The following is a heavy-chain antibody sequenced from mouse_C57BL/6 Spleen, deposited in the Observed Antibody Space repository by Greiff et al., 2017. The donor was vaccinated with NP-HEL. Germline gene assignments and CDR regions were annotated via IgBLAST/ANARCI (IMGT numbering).Heavy chain of an antibody. CDR2: IYPGSGST. Sequence: QVHVKQPGAELVKPGASVKMSCKASGYTFISYWITWVKQRPGQGLEWIGDIYPGSGSTNYNEKFKSKATLTVDTSSSTAYMQLSSLTSEDSAVYYCARGYYDYDAAYWGQGTLVTVSA. D-gene: IGHD2-4*01. CDR3: ARGYYDYDAAY. V-gene: IGHV1-55*01. CDR1: GYTFISYW. J-gene: IGHJ3*01.